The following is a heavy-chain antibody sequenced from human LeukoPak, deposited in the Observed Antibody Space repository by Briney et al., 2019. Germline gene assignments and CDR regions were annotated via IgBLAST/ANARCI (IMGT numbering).Heavy chain of an antibody. Sequence: GASVKVSCKASGGTFSSYAISWVRQAPGQGLEWMGGIIPIFGTANYAQKFQGRVTITADESTSTAYMELSSLRSEDTAVYYCARPNDILTGYYNGYAFDIWGQGTMVTVSS. CDR1: GGTFSSYA. D-gene: IGHD3-9*01. CDR2: IIPIFGTA. CDR3: ARPNDILTGYYNGYAFDI. J-gene: IGHJ3*02. V-gene: IGHV1-69*13.